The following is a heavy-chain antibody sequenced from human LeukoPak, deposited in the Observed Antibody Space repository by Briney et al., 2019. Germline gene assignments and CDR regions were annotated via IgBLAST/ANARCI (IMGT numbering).Heavy chain of an antibody. Sequence: ASVKVSGQASGYTFTSYGISRVRQAPGQGLEWMGWISAYNGNTNYAQKLQGRVTMTTDTSTSTAYMELRSLRSDDTAVYYCARGRLTTRVPHYWGQGTLVTVSS. CDR3: ARGRLTTRVPHY. J-gene: IGHJ4*02. CDR1: GYTFTSYG. CDR2: ISAYNGNT. D-gene: IGHD4-17*01. V-gene: IGHV1-18*01.